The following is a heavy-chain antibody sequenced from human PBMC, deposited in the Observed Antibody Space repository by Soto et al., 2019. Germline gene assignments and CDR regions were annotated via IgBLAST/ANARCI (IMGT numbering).Heavy chain of an antibody. CDR3: ARDREHSSGYQTNSDAFDI. D-gene: IGHD3-22*01. V-gene: IGHV1-69*12. CDR1: GGTFSSYA. Sequence: QVQLVQSGAEVKKPGSSVKVSCKASGGTFSSYAISWVRQAPGQGLEWMGGIIPIFGTANYAQKFQGRVTSTADESTSTAYMELSSLRSEDTAVFYCARDREHSSGYQTNSDAFDIWGQGTMVTVSS. CDR2: IIPIFGTA. J-gene: IGHJ3*02.